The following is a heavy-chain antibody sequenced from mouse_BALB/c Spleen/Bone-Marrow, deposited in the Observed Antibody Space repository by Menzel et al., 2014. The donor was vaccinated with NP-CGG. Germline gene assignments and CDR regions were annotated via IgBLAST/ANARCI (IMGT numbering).Heavy chain of an antibody. CDR2: IDTSNSET. CDR3: ARRTLAMDY. J-gene: IGHJ4*01. CDR1: RYTFTSYW. Sequence: SAPALVRPGTSVKMSCKASRYTFTSYWKHWWKQTPGQVLRWIGMIDTSNSETRLNQKFKDKATFNVDKFSNTAYMQFSSLASEDSAVYYCARRTLAMDYWGQGTSVTVSS. V-gene: IGHV1-59*01.